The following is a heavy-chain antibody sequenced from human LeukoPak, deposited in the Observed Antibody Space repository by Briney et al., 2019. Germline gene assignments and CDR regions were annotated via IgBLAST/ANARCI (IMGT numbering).Heavy chain of an antibody. CDR3: ARGGMTIFGVVIGRAFDY. CDR1: GGSFRGYY. J-gene: IGHJ4*02. CDR2: INHSGST. Sequence: SSETLSLTCAVYGGSFRGYYWSWIRQPPGKGLEWIGEINHSGSTNYNPSLKSRVTISVDTSKNQFSLKLSSVTAADTAVYYCARGGMTIFGVVIGRAFDYWGQGTLVTVSS. D-gene: IGHD3-3*01. V-gene: IGHV4-34*01.